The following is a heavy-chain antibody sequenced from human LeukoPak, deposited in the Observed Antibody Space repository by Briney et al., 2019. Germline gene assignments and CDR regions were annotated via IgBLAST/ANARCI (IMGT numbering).Heavy chain of an antibody. Sequence: SEALSLTCTISGDSINNYNWNWIRQPAGKGLERIGRIYVTGNTNYNPSLKSRVAMSVDTSKNHFSLRLTSVTAADTAVYYCARAFTIFGAGGFDVWGQGTFVTVSS. J-gene: IGHJ3*01. CDR2: IYVTGNT. CDR3: ARAFTIFGAGGFDV. V-gene: IGHV4-4*07. CDR1: GDSINNYN. D-gene: IGHD3-3*01.